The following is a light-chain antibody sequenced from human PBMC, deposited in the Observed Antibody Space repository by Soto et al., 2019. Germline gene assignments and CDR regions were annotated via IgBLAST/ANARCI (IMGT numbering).Light chain of an antibody. CDR2: KAS. J-gene: IGKJ1*01. CDR1: QSISSW. CDR3: QQYNSYWT. V-gene: IGKV1-5*03. Sequence: DIPMTQSPSTLSASVADRVTITFRASQSISSWLAWYQQKPGKAPKLLIYKASSLESGVPSRFSGSGYGTEFTLTISSLQPDDFATYYCQQYNSYWTFGQGTKVDIK.